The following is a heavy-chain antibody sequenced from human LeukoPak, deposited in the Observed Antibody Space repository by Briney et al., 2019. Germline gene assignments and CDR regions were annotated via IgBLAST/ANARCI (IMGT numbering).Heavy chain of an antibody. CDR3: ARRPYDLWRSWFDP. CDR1: GGSISSGDYY. D-gene: IGHD3-3*01. J-gene: IGHJ5*02. V-gene: IGHV4-30-4*01. CDR2: IYYSGST. Sequence: SETLSLTCTVSGGSISSGDYYWSWIRQPPGKGLEWIGYIYYSGSTYYNPSLKSRVTISVDTSKNQFSLKLSSVTAADTAVYYCARRPYDLWRSWFDPWGQGTLVTVSS.